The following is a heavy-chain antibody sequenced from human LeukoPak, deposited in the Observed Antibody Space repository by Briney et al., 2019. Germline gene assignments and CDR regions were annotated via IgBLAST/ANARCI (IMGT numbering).Heavy chain of an antibody. Sequence: SETLSLTCAVYNGPLTGYFWSWIRQSPGKGLEWIGEIDHAGSISYNPSLKSRVIVSRETSRKQSSLKLSSVTAADSAVYYCTVNYDFCGGQGTLVTVSS. D-gene: IGHD3-3*01. V-gene: IGHV4-34*01. CDR3: TVNYDFC. CDR1: NGPLTGYF. CDR2: IDHAGSI. J-gene: IGHJ4*02.